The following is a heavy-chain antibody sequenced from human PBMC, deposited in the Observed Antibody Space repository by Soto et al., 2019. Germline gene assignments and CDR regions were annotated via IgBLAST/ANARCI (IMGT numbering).Heavy chain of an antibody. CDR2: IKSKTDGGTT. CDR3: TTDRSGSYYEYFDY. V-gene: IGHV3-15*01. CDR1: GFTFSNAW. D-gene: IGHD3-10*01. J-gene: IGHJ4*02. Sequence: GGSLRLSCAASGFTFSNAWMSWVRQAPGKGLEWVGRIKSKTDGGTTDYAAPVKGRFTISRDDSKNTLYLQMNSLKTEDTAVYYCTTDRSGSYYEYFDYWGQGTLVTVSS.